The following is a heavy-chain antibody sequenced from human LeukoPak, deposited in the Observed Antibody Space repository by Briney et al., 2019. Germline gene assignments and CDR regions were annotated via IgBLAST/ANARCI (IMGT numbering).Heavy chain of an antibody. Sequence: GGSLRLSCAAFGFTFSSYWMSWVRQAPGKGLEWVANIKQDGSEKYYVDSVKGRFTISRDNAKNSLYLQMNSLRAEDTAVYYCAVVDTAMELSLWGQGTLVTVSS. CDR1: GFTFSSYW. V-gene: IGHV3-7*01. J-gene: IGHJ4*02. D-gene: IGHD5-18*01. CDR2: IKQDGSEK. CDR3: AVVDTAMELSL.